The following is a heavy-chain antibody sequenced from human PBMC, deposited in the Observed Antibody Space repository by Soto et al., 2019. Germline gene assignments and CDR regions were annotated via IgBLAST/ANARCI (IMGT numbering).Heavy chain of an antibody. CDR1: GVSISTTTYY. V-gene: IGHV4-39*01. D-gene: IGHD4-4*01. J-gene: IGHJ4*02. Sequence: SETLSLTCSVSGVSISTTTYYWGWIRQPPGKGLEWIGTIHYSGTTYSNPSLKGRITMSVDSSKNHFSLKLTSVTASDTSVYYCARHNSRVVDYWGQGTLVTVSS. CDR2: IHYSGTT. CDR3: ARHNSRVVDY.